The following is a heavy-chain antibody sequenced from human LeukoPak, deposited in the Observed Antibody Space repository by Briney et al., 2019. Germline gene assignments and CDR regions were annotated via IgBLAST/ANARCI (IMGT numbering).Heavy chain of an antibody. J-gene: IGHJ4*02. Sequence: SETLSLTCAVYGGSFNGYYWSWIRQPPGKGLEWIGEINHSGSTNYNPSLKSRVTISVDTSKNQFSLKLNSVTAADTAVYYCARDCSNSSCYLDYWGQGTLVTVSS. V-gene: IGHV4-34*01. CDR3: ARDCSNSSCYLDY. CDR2: INHSGST. D-gene: IGHD2-2*01. CDR1: GGSFNGYY.